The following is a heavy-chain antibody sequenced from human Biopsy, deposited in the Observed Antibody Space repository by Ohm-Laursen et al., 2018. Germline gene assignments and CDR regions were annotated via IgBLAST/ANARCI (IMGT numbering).Heavy chain of an antibody. CDR1: GGSISNNNYY. J-gene: IGHJ6*02. CDR2: IFYRGST. CDR3: ARDVKRYCSGTSCYSGYFGMDV. D-gene: IGHD2-2*01. Sequence: SETLSLTCTVSGGSISNNNYYWGWIRQPPGKGLEWIGSIFYRGSTHYNPSLKSRVNISVDTSKNQFSLNLNSVTAADTAVYFCARDVKRYCSGTSCYSGYFGMDVWGQGTTVTVS. V-gene: IGHV4-39*07.